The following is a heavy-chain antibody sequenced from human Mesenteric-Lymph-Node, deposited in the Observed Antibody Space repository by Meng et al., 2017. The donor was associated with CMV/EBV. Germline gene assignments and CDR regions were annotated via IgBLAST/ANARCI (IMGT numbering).Heavy chain of an antibody. Sequence: ASVKVSCKASGYTFTDYYIHWVRQAPGQGLEWMGWINPNSGGTNYAQKFQGRVAMTRDTSIITAYLDLSRLKSDDTAVYYCARVGWVVAMWPVDWFDPWGQGTLVTVSS. CDR3: ARVGWVVAMWPVDWFDP. J-gene: IGHJ5*02. V-gene: IGHV1-2*02. CDR1: GYTFTDYY. D-gene: IGHD2-15*01. CDR2: INPNSGGT.